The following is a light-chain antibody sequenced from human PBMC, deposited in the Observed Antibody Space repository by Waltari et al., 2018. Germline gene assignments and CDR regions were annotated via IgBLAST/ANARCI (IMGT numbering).Light chain of an antibody. CDR3: QQRSNWPIT. V-gene: IGKV3-11*01. Sequence: EIVLTQSPATLSLSPGERATLSCRASQSVSSYLDWYQQKPGRAPRLLIYGASSRATGIPARFSGSGSGTDFTLTISSLEPEDFAVYYCQQRSNWPITFGQGTRLEIK. CDR1: QSVSSY. CDR2: GAS. J-gene: IGKJ5*01.